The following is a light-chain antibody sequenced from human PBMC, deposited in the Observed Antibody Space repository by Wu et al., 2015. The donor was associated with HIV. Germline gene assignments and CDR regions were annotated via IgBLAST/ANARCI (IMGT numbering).Light chain of an antibody. Sequence: DIQMTQSPSSLSASVGDRVTMTCRPSQSISGYLNWYQHKPGKAPKLLISATSSLQSGVPSKFSGSGSGTEFTLTISSLQPEDSATYYCQQSYSTPWTFGPRDQGGNQT. CDR1: QSISGY. CDR3: QQSYSTPWT. CDR2: ATS. J-gene: IGKJ1*01. V-gene: IGKV1-39*01.